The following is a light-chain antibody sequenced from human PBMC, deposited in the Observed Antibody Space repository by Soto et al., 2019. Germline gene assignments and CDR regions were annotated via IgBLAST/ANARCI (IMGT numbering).Light chain of an antibody. Sequence: AIQLTQSPSSLSASVGDRVTITCRASQGISSALAWYQQKPGKAPKLLIYDASSLESGVPSRFSGSGSGTDCTLTISSLQPEDVESYYCQQFNSYPPLTFGGGTKVEIK. V-gene: IGKV1-13*02. CDR2: DAS. CDR1: QGISSA. CDR3: QQFNSYPPLT. J-gene: IGKJ4*01.